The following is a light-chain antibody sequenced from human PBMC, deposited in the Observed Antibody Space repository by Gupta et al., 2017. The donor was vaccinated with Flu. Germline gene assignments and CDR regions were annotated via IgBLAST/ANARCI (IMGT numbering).Light chain of an antibody. J-gene: IGLJ2*01. CDR3: SSYTNTNTLVV. V-gene: IGLV2-14*01. Sequence: QSALPQPASVPGSLGQSIVISCTGTGRYVGAFGYVSWYQQHPGEAPKLMIFEVSNRPSGISNRFSGSKSGNTASLTITGLQAEDEADYYCSSYTNTNTLVVFGGGTKLTVL. CDR2: EVS. CDR1: GRYVGAFGY.